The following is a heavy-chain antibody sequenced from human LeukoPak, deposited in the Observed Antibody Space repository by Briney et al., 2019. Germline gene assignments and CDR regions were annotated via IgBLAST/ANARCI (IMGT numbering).Heavy chain of an antibody. J-gene: IGHJ4*02. CDR1: GGSISSYY. CDR2: IYYSGST. CDR3: ARGDYPFDY. V-gene: IGHV4-59*01. Sequence: PSETLSLTCTVSGGSISSYYWSWIRQPPGKGLEWIGYIYYSGSTNYNPSLKSRVTISVDTSKNQFSLKLSSVTAADTAVYYCARGDYPFDYWGQGTLVTVS. D-gene: IGHD4-17*01.